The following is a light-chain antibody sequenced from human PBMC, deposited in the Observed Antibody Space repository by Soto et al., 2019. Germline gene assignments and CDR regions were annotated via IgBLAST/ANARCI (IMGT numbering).Light chain of an antibody. CDR2: GAS. CDR3: QQYDNWPT. J-gene: IGKJ1*01. CDR1: QSVSSIY. V-gene: IGKV3-15*01. Sequence: EVVLTQSPDTLSLSPGERATLSCRASQSVSSIYLAWYQQKPGQAPRLLIYGASTRATGVPARFSGRGSGTEFTLTMSSLHSEDFAVYYCQQYDNWPTFGQGTKVDNK.